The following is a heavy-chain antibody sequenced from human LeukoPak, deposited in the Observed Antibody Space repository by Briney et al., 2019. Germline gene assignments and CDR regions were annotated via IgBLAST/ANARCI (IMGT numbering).Heavy chain of an antibody. V-gene: IGHV1-2*02. CDR1: GYTFTGYY. CDR2: INPNSGGT. J-gene: IGHJ5*02. D-gene: IGHD5-18*01. Sequence: ASVKVSCKASGYTFTGYYMHWVRQAPGQGLEWMGWINPNSGGTNYAQTFQGRVTMTRDTSISTAYMELSSLRSDDTAVYYCARKIQLWSGNWFDPWGQGTLVTVSS. CDR3: ARKIQLWSGNWFDP.